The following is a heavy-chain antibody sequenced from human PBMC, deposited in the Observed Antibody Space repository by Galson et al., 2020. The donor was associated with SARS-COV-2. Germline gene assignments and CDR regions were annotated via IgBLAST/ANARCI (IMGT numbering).Heavy chain of an antibody. CDR3: SRSGPSLAGKVGAFDV. Sequence: VISYDGSEKYYGDSVKGRFTISRDNSRNTLYLQMDSLRPEDTAVYYCSRSGPSLAGKVGAFDV. D-gene: IGHD6-19*01. CDR2: ISYDGSEK. V-gene: IGHV3-30*03. J-gene: IGHJ3*01.